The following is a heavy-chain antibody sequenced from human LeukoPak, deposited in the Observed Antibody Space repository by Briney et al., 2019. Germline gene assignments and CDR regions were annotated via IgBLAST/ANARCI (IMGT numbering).Heavy chain of an antibody. J-gene: IGHJ4*02. V-gene: IGHV4-39*01. CDR3: ARQERWLQLWPYYFDY. CDR2: IYYSGST. D-gene: IGHD5-24*01. CDR1: GGSISSSSYY. Sequence: SETLSLTCTVSGGSISSSSYYWGWIRQPPGKGLEWIGSIYYSGSTYYNPSLKSRVTISVDTSKNQFSLKLSSVTAADTAVYYCARQERWLQLWPYYFDYWGQGTLVTVSS.